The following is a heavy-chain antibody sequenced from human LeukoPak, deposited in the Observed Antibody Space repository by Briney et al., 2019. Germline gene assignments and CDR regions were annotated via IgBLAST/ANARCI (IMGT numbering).Heavy chain of an antibody. CDR3: ARGHYYYYYGMDV. CDR1: GFTFSSYS. V-gene: IGHV3-21*01. J-gene: IGHJ6*02. CDR2: ISSSNSYI. Sequence: GGSLRLSCAASGFTFSSYSMDWVRQAPGKGLEWVSSISSSNSYIYYADSVKGRFTISRDNAKNALYLQKNSLRAEDTAVYYCARGHYYYYYGMDVWGQGTPVTVSS.